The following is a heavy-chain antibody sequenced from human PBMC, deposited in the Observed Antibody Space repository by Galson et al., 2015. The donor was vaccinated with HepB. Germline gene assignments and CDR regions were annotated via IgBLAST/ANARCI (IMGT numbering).Heavy chain of an antibody. Sequence: SLRLSCAASGFTFSSYGMNWVRQAPGKGLEWVAVISFDGSNKYYADSVKGRFTTSRDNSKNTQYLQMNSLRADDTAVYYCARGDTKSYIYYFDYWGQGTLVTVSS. CDR2: ISFDGSNK. CDR1: GFTFSSYG. V-gene: IGHV3-30*03. D-gene: IGHD1-26*01. J-gene: IGHJ4*02. CDR3: ARGDTKSYIYYFDY.